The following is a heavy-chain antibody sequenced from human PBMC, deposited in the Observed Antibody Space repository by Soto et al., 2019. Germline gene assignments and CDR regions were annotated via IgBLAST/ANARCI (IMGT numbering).Heavy chain of an antibody. CDR3: AKDGYKGRYDYIWGSYLSWGFDY. V-gene: IGHV3-9*01. CDR1: GFTFDDYA. CDR2: ISWNSGSI. D-gene: IGHD3-16*02. Sequence: GGSLRLSCAASGFTFDDYAMHWVRQAPGKGLEWVSGISWNSGSIGYADSVKGRFTISRDNAKNSLYLQMNSLRAEDTALYYCAKDGYKGRYDYIWGSYLSWGFDYWGQGTLVTVSS. J-gene: IGHJ4*02.